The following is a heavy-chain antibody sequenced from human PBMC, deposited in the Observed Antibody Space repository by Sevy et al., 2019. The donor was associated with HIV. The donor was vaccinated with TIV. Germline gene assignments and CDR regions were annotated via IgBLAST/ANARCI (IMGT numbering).Heavy chain of an antibody. CDR2: IRSPIIDI. D-gene: IGHD3-9*01. CDR3: ARDFEGDPYYDMDV. V-gene: IGHV3-21*01. J-gene: IGHJ6*03. CDR1: GFAFNTYA. Sequence: GGCLRLSCAASGFAFNTYAMNWVRQAPGKGLEWVSFIRSPIIDIYYAESVKGRFTNSRDNAKNLLYLQMNDLRVEDTAVYYCARDFEGDPYYDMDVWGKGTTVSVSS.